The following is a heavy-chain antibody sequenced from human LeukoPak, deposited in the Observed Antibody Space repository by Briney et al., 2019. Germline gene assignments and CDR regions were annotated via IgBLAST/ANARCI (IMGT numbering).Heavy chain of an antibody. V-gene: IGHV3-15*01. CDR3: TTEDAYYPFDP. J-gene: IGHJ5*02. CDR2: IKSKTDGGTT. Sequence: GGSLRLSCAASGFTFSNAWMSWVRQAPGKGVEWVGRIKSKTDGGTTDYAAPVKGRFTISRDDSKNTLYLQMNSLKTEDTAVYYCTTEDAYYPFDPWGQGTLVTVSS. D-gene: IGHD1-26*01. CDR1: GFTFSNAW.